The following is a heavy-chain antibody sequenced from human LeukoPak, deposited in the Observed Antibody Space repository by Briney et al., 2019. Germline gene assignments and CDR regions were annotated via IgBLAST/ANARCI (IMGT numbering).Heavy chain of an antibody. Sequence: GGSLRLSCAASGFTFSSYWMSWVRQAPGKGLEWVANIKQDGSEKYYVDSVKGRFTISRDNAKNSLYLQMNSLRAEDTAVYYCARYPRGSVLRYFDWPPYYFDYWGQGTLVTVSS. CDR2: IKQDGSEK. CDR3: ARYPRGSVLRYFDWPPYYFDY. V-gene: IGHV3-7*01. D-gene: IGHD3-9*01. CDR1: GFTFSSYW. J-gene: IGHJ4*02.